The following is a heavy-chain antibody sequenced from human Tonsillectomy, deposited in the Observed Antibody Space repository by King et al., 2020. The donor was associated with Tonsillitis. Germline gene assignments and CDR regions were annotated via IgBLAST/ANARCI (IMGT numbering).Heavy chain of an antibody. J-gene: IGHJ4*02. CDR3: ARRAADSSGYYNI. V-gene: IGHV4-59*08. CDR2: IHYTGST. Sequence: QLQESGPGLVKPSETLSLTCSVSGGSISSYYWSWLRQPPGKGLEWIGYIHYTGSTDYNPSLMSRVTISVDTSKNQFSLRLTSVTAADTAVYYCARRAADSSGYYNIWGQGALVTVSS. D-gene: IGHD3-22*01. CDR1: GGSISSYY.